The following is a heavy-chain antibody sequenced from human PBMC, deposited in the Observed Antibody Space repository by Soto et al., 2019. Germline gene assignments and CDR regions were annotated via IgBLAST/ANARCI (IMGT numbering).Heavy chain of an antibody. J-gene: IGHJ6*01. Sequence: QVPLQESGPGLVKPSETLSLSCTVSGGSISSYYWSWIRQTPGKGLEWIGYVHDSWGAKYNPSLMTRVALSLDTSKSQFTLRLSSVTATDSAVYYCARQGFGALRGLVDVRGQGTKVPVSS. CDR2: VHDSWGA. D-gene: IGHD3-10*01. V-gene: IGHV4-59*08. CDR1: GGSISSYY. CDR3: ARQGFGALRGLVDV.